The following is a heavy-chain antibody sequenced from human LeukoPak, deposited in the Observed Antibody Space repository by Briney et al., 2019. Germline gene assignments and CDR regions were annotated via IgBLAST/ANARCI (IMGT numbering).Heavy chain of an antibody. CDR1: GFTFSSYA. V-gene: IGHV3-48*01. D-gene: IGHD1-26*01. CDR3: ARDSGRYGYYMDV. CDR2: ISSSGSTI. Sequence: PGGSLRLSCAASGFTFSSYAMHWVRQAPGKGLEWVSYISSSGSTIYYADSVTGRFTISRDNAKNSVYLQMNSLRVEDTAVYYCARDSGRYGYYMDVWGKGTTVTVSS. J-gene: IGHJ6*04.